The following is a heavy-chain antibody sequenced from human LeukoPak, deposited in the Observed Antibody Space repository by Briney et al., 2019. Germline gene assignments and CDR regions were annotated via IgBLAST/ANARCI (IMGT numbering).Heavy chain of an antibody. CDR2: MSYSGST. CDR1: GGSFSGYY. J-gene: IGHJ4*02. CDR3: ARVRVGAPTYYFDY. Sequence: SETLSLTCAVYGGSFSGYYWSWIRQPPGKGLEWIGSMSYSGSTYYNPSLKSRVTISVDTSKNQFSLKLSSVTAADTAVYYCARVRVGAPTYYFDYWGQGTLVTVSS. D-gene: IGHD1-26*01. V-gene: IGHV4-34*01.